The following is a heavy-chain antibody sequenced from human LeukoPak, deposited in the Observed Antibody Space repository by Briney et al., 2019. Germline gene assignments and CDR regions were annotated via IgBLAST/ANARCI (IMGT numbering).Heavy chain of an antibody. CDR2: ISYDGSNK. D-gene: IGHD3-3*01. CDR1: GFTFSSYG. J-gene: IGHJ6*02. Sequence: GGSLRLSCAASGFTFSSYGMHWLRQAPGKELEWVAVISYDGSNKYYADSVKGRFTISRDNSKNTLYLQMNSLRAEDTAVYYCAKEDRDYDFWSGLNYYYGMDVWGQGTTVTVSS. CDR3: AKEDRDYDFWSGLNYYYGMDV. V-gene: IGHV3-30*18.